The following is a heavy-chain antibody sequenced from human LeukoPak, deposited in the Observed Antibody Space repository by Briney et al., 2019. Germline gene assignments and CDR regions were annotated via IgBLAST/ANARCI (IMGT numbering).Heavy chain of an antibody. CDR3: AREGLIAVAGTEYYYYYYMDV. Sequence: PSETLSLTCTVSGGSISSYYWSWIRQPPGKGLEWIGYIYYSGSTNYNPSLKSRVTISVDTSKNQFSLKLSSVTAADTAVYYCAREGLIAVAGTEYYYYYYMDVWGKGTTVTVSS. CDR1: GGSISSYY. V-gene: IGHV4-59*01. J-gene: IGHJ6*03. CDR2: IYYSGST. D-gene: IGHD6-19*01.